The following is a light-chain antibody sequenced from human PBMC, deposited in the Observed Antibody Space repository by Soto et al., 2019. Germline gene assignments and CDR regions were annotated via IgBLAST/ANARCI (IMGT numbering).Light chain of an antibody. J-gene: IGLJ2*01. CDR1: SSDVGGYNY. V-gene: IGLV2-14*03. CDR2: DVS. Sequence: QSVLTQPASVSGSPGQSIAISCTGTSSDVGGYNYVSWYQQHPGKAPKLLIYDVSNRPSGVSDRFSGSKSGNTASLTISGLQAEDEADYYCSSYTGSSPHVVFGGGTQLTVL. CDR3: SSYTGSSPHVV.